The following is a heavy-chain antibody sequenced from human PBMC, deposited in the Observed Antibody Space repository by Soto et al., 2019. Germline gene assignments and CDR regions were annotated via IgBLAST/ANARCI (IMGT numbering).Heavy chain of an antibody. CDR3: ARWAGQVRDYGGPFDY. D-gene: IGHD4-17*01. CDR2: ISTYNTNT. V-gene: IGHV1-18*04. CDR1: GERFTTYG. Sequence: ASVKVSCKASGERFTTYGIRWVRQAPGQGLEWMGWISTYNTNTNFAPKFQGRLLLTTDTSSTTAHMELRSLRPDDTAVYYCARWAGQVRDYGGPFDYWGQGTLVTVSS. J-gene: IGHJ4*02.